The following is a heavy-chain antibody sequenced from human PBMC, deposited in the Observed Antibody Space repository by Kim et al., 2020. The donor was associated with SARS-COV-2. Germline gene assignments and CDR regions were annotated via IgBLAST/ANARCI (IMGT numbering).Heavy chain of an antibody. D-gene: IGHD2-15*01. CDR2: ISSSSSYI. CDR1: GFTFSSYS. J-gene: IGHJ4*02. CDR3: ARGGLEDIVVVVAATPLDY. Sequence: GGSLRLSCAASGFTFSSYSMNWVRQAPGKGLEWVSSISSSSSYIYYADSVKGRFTISRDNAKNSLYLQMNSLRAEDTAVYYCARGGLEDIVVVVAATPLDYWGQGTLVTVSS. V-gene: IGHV3-21*01.